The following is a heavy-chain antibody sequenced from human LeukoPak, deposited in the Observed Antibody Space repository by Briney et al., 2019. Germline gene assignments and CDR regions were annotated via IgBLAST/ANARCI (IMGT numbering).Heavy chain of an antibody. Sequence: SQTLSLTCTVSGGSISSGASDWGWIRQHPKRGLEWVGYINHSGSTYYNPSLGSRVTVSVDTSKNQFSLKLSSVTAADSAVYYCARAARQGFTMIVVPFFYYDLWGRGTLVTVSS. J-gene: IGHJ2*01. CDR3: ARAARQGFTMIVVPFFYYDL. V-gene: IGHV4-31*03. CDR1: GGSISSGASD. D-gene: IGHD3-22*01. CDR2: INHSGST.